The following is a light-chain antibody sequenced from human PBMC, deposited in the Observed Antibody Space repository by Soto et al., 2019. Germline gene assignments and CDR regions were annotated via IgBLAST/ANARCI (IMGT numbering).Light chain of an antibody. CDR3: QQYDSSLFT. CDR2: GAS. Sequence: EIVLTQSPGNLSLSPGERATLSCRASQSVSSSYLAWYQHKPGQAPRLLIYGASSRATGIPDRFSGSGSGPAFTLPISRLEPEDVAVYYCQQYDSSLFTFGPGTKVDIK. V-gene: IGKV3-20*01. J-gene: IGKJ3*01. CDR1: QSVSSSY.